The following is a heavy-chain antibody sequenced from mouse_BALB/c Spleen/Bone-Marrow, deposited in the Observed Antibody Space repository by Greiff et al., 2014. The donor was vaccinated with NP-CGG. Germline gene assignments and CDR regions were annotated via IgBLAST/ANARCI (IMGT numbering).Heavy chain of an antibody. CDR1: GYVFSSSW. CDR3: ARSDGYRVMDY. Sequence: QVQLKQSGPELVKPGASVKISCKTSGYVFSSSWMNWVKQRPGQGLGWIGRIYFGDGDTNYNGKFKGKATLTADKSSTTAYMQLSSLTSVDSAVYFCARSDGYRVMDYWGQGTSVTVSS. CDR2: IYFGDGDT. J-gene: IGHJ4*01. V-gene: IGHV1-82*01. D-gene: IGHD2-3*01.